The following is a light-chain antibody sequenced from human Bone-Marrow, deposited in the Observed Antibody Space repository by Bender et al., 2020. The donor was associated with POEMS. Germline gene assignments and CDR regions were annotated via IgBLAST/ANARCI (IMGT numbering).Light chain of an antibody. CDR3: TSYTSTNTPYV. Sequence: QSALTQPASVSGSPGQSITISCAGTAGDVGGFVYVSWYQQHPGKVPKLIIYDVSNRPSGVSNRFSGSKSGNTASLIISGLQAEDEADYYCTSYTSTNTPYVFGTGTKVTVL. CDR1: AGDVGGFVY. J-gene: IGLJ1*01. CDR2: DVS. V-gene: IGLV2-14*01.